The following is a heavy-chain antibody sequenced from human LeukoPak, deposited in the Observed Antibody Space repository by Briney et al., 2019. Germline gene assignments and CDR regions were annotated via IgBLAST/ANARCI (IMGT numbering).Heavy chain of an antibody. CDR3: ARDRQQLVFPYYYYGMDV. J-gene: IGHJ6*02. V-gene: IGHV4-31*03. CDR1: GGYISSGGYY. CDR2: IYYSGST. D-gene: IGHD6-13*01. Sequence: SHTLSLNSTVYGGYISSGGYYWNWIRQHPPKALQWIGYIYYSGSTYYNPSLKSRVTISVDTSKNQFSLKLSSVTAADTAVYYCARDRQQLVFPYYYYGMDVWGQGTTVTVSS.